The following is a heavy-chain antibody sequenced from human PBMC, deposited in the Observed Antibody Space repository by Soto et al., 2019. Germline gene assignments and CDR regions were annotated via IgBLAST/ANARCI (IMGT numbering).Heavy chain of an antibody. CDR3: ARGGYSYGAVIFDY. CDR1: GFSLSTSGMC. Sequence: SGPTLVNPTQTLTLTCTFSGFSLSTSGMCVSWIRQPPGKALEWLARIDWDDDKYYSTSLKTRLTISKDTSKNQVVLTMTNMDPVDTATYYCARGGYSYGAVIFDYWGQGTLVTVSS. V-gene: IGHV2-70*11. D-gene: IGHD5-18*01. CDR2: IDWDDDK. J-gene: IGHJ4*02.